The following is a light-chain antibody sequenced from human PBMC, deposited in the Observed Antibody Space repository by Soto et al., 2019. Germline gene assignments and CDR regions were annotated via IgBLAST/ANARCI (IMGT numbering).Light chain of an antibody. J-gene: IGKJ4*01. Sequence: AIQMTQSPSSLSASVGDRVTITCLASQGIRNDLGWYQQKPGKAPKLLIHAASSLQSGVPSKFSGSGSGTYFTLTITNLQPEDFANYYCLQDYNYPLTFGGGTKVDIK. CDR2: AAS. V-gene: IGKV1-6*01. CDR1: QGIRND. CDR3: LQDYNYPLT.